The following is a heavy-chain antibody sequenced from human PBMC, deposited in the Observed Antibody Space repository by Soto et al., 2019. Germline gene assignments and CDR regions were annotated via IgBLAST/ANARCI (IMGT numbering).Heavy chain of an antibody. CDR2: IYSGGST. CDR1: GFTVSSNY. CDR3: ASFTVTAYYYYYYGMDV. Sequence: GGSLRLSCAASGFTVSSNYMSWVRQAPGKGLEWVSVIYSGGSTYYADSVKGRFTISRDNSKNTLYLQMNSLRAEDTAVYYCASFTVTAYYYYYYGMDVWGQGTTVTVSS. D-gene: IGHD4-17*01. J-gene: IGHJ6*02. V-gene: IGHV3-53*01.